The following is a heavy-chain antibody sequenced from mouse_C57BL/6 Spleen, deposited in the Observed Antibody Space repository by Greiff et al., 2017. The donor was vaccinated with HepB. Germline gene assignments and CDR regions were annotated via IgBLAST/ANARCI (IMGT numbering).Heavy chain of an antibody. CDR2: IDPSDSYT. CDR1: GYTFTRYW. D-gene: IGHD3-3*01. V-gene: IGHV1-50*01. Sequence: VKQSCTSSGYTFTRYWMQWVKQMPGQGLEWIGEIDPSDSYTNYNQKFKGKATLTLDTSSSTAYMQLSSLTSEDSALYYCARLEGHWGECTTLTISS. J-gene: IGHJ2*01. CDR3: ARLEGH.